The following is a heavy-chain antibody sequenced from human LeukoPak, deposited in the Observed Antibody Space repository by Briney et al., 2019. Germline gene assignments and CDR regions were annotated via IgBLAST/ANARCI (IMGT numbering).Heavy chain of an antibody. V-gene: IGHV1-8*01. J-gene: IGHJ4*02. CDR2: MNPNSGNT. CDR1: GYTFTSYD. CDR3: ARGVRRGLVRGAAY. Sequence: ASVKVSCKASGYTFTSYDINWVRQATGRGLEWMGWMNPNSGNTGYAQKFQGRVTMTRNTSISTAYMELSSLRSEDTAVYYCARGVRRGLVRGAAYWGQGTLVTVSS. D-gene: IGHD3-10*01.